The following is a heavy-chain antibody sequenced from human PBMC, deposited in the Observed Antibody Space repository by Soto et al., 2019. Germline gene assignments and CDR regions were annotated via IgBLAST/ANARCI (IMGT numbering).Heavy chain of an antibody. CDR1: GFTVGDYA. CDR3: SRVFGDGYKSGLSDY. J-gene: IGHJ4*02. CDR2: MRSKVYGGTT. Sequence: GGALRLSCTPSGFTVGDYALSWVLQAPGTGLEWVGFMRSKVYGGTTEFAASVEGRFHILRDDFRRAAYLEMNSLKTEDTAVYYCSRVFGDGYKSGLSDYWGQGT. V-gene: IGHV3-49*04. D-gene: IGHD5-12*01.